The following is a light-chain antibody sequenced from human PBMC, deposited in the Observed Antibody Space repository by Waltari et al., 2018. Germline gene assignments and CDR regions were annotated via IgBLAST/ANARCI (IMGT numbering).Light chain of an antibody. CDR2: GTR. V-gene: IGLV1-40*01. J-gene: IGLJ2*01. CDR3: QSYDNNLSAV. Sequence: QSVLTQPPSVSGAPGQRVTISCTGSSSDIGAGYDVHWYQQLPGTAPKLLIYGTRSRPSGVPDRLSGSKSGTPASLAITGLQAEDEADYYGQSYDNNLSAVFGGGTKLTVL. CDR1: SSDIGAGYD.